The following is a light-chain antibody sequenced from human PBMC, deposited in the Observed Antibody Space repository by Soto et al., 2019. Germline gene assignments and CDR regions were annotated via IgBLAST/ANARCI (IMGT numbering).Light chain of an antibody. CDR2: AAS. V-gene: IGKV1-39*01. CDR3: QQSYSTPLT. CDR1: QSIGGF. J-gene: IGKJ4*01. Sequence: DIQMTQSPSSLSVSVGDRVTITCRASQSIGGFLNWYQQKLGKAPKLLIYAASSLQSGVPSRFSGSGSGTDFTLTISSLQPEDFATYYCQQSYSTPLTFGVGTKVEI.